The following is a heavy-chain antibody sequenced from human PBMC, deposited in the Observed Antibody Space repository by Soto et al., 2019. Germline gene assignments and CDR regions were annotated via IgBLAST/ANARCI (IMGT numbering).Heavy chain of an antibody. CDR3: ERGAAAVTSTEFDWFDP. CDR2: IYYSGST. V-gene: IGHV4-39*01. Sequence: QVQLKESGPGLAKPSETLSLTCTVSGGSISSSSYYWGWIRQPPGKGLEWIWSIYYSGSTYYNPSLKSRVTISVDKSKKQFSLKLSSVTAADTAVYYCERGAAAVTSTEFDWFDPWGQGTLVTVSS. J-gene: IGHJ5*02. CDR1: GGSISSSSYY. D-gene: IGHD6-25*01.